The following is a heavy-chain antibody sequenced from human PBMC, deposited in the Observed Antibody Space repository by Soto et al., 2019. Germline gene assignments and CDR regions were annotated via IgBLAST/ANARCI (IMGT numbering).Heavy chain of an antibody. CDR3: ARASGRSKLLPFYFDP. Sequence: QVHLVQSGAEVQQPGASVRISCQASGYAFTTSAIHWVRQAPGQSLEWMGWINPATGDTKYSQNVRGRVTFALDTSATTAYMDLRSLASHDTAVYYCARASGRSKLLPFYFDPWGQGTQVTVSS. CDR1: GYAFTTSA. D-gene: IGHD1-26*01. J-gene: IGHJ5*02. CDR2: INPATGDT. V-gene: IGHV1-3*01.